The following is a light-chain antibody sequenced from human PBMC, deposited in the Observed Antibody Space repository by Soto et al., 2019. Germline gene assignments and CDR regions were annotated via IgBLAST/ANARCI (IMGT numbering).Light chain of an antibody. Sequence: QSVLTQPASVSGSPGQSITISCSGTSSDIGNYDYVAWYQQFPGKTPKLIIYGVSSRPSGVSSRFSGSKSGNTASLTISGLQAEDEADYYCISYTGSSTSYVFGSGTKVTVL. CDR1: SSDIGNYDY. CDR2: GVS. CDR3: ISYTGSSTSYV. J-gene: IGLJ1*01. V-gene: IGLV2-14*01.